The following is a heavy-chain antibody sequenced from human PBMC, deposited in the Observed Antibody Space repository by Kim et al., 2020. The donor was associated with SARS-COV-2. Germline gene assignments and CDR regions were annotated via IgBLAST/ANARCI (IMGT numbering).Heavy chain of an antibody. D-gene: IGHD2-21*01. Sequence: SVKVSCKASGGTFSSYAISWVRQAPGQGLEWMGGIIPIFGTANYAQKFQGRVTITADESTSTAYMELSSLRSEDTAVYYCARMLWRNKYYYYGMDVWGQGTTVTVSS. J-gene: IGHJ6*02. CDR3: ARMLWRNKYYYYGMDV. V-gene: IGHV1-69*13. CDR1: GGTFSSYA. CDR2: IIPIFGTA.